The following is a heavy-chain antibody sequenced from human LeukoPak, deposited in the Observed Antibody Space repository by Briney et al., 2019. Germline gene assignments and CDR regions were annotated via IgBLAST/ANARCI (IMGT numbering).Heavy chain of an antibody. CDR2: IYSGGST. J-gene: IGHJ4*02. D-gene: IGHD2-21*02. CDR1: GFSFSDYY. V-gene: IGHV3-53*01. Sequence: LAGGSLRLSCAASGFSFSDYYMDWVRQAPGKGLEWVSVIYSGGSTYYADSVKGRFTISRDNSKNTLYLQMNSLRAEDTAVYYCAKVQQVCGGDCYPSPFDYWGQGTLVTVSS. CDR3: AKVQQVCGGDCYPSPFDY.